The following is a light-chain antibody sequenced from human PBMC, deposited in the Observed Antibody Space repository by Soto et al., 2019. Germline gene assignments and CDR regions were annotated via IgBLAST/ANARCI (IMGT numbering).Light chain of an antibody. Sequence: EIVLTQSPGTLSLSPGERATLSCRASQSVSSSYLAWYQQKPGQAPRLLIYGASSRATGIPDRFSGSGPGTDFTLTISRLEPEDFAVYFCQQYDDWLRLTFGGGTKVDIK. CDR2: GAS. CDR3: QQYDDWLRLT. CDR1: QSVSSSY. V-gene: IGKV3-20*01. J-gene: IGKJ4*01.